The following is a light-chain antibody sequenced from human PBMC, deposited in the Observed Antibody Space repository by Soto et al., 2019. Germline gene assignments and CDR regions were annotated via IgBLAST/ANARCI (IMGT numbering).Light chain of an antibody. V-gene: IGKV1-27*01. CDR2: GAS. CDR1: QDITDY. Sequence: DIQMTQSPSSLSASVGDRVTITCRASQDITDYLAWYQKKPGKAPKLLIFGASTLQSGVPSRFSGSGAGTDFTLTISSLQPEDVATYYCQNYNSAPQTFGQGTEVDIK. CDR3: QNYNSAPQT. J-gene: IGKJ1*01.